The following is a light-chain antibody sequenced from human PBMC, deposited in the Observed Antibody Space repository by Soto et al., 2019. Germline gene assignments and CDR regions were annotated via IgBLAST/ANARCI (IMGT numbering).Light chain of an antibody. J-gene: IGKJ1*01. CDR2: AAS. Sequence: AIQMTQSPSSLSASVGDRVTITCRASQGIRNDLGWYQQRPGKAPKLLIYAASSLQSGVPSRFSGSGSGTEFTLTITSLQPEDFATYYCQQSGDTPPWTFGQGTKVDIK. CDR1: QGIRND. CDR3: QQSGDTPPWT. V-gene: IGKV1-6*01.